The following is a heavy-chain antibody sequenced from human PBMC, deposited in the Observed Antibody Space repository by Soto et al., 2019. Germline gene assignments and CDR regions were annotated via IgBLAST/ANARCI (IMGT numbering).Heavy chain of an antibody. V-gene: IGHV4-30-4*01. CDR3: ASTRYSDNGAAAY. Sequence: PSETLSLTCTVSGGSISSDNYYWSWIRQPPGKGLEWIGDIYFNGATYHNPSLKSRLIISIDTSRNQFSLKLSSVTAADAAVYYCASTRYSDNGAAAYWGRGTLVTVS. J-gene: IGHJ4*02. CDR1: GGSISSDNYY. D-gene: IGHD3-22*01. CDR2: IYFNGAT.